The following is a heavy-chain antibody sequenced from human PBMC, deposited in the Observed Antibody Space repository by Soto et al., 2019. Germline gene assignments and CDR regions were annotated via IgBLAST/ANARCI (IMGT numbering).Heavy chain of an antibody. V-gene: IGHV1-18*01. Sequence: QAQLVQSGGEMRKPGASVKVSCKDSGYNFSTYGITWVRQAPGQGLEWMGRSNPLKGDTNSAASFQGRLTMTTDTSTRTAYMEWRSLTSDDTVVYSCARVKVPAAILGAFGLWGQGTVVTVSS. CDR1: GYNFSTYG. J-gene: IGHJ3*01. D-gene: IGHD2-2*02. CDR3: ARVKVPAAILGAFGL. CDR2: SNPLKGDT.